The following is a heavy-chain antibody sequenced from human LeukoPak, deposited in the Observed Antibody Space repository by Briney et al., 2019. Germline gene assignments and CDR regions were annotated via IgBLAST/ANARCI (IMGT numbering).Heavy chain of an antibody. CDR3: ARDRGPAVMDY. Sequence: GGSLRLSCAASGLTFSSNWMHWVRQAPGKGLVWVSRINGDGSTINYADSVKGRFTISRDNAKNTLYLQMNSLRAEDTAVYYCARDRGPAVMDYWGQGTLVTVSS. CDR2: INGDGSTI. J-gene: IGHJ4*02. CDR1: GLTFSSNW. V-gene: IGHV3-74*01. D-gene: IGHD2-2*03.